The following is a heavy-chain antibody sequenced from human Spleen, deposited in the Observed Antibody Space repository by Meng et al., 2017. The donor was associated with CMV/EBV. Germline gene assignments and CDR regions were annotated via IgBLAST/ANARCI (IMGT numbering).Heavy chain of an antibody. Sequence: SETLSLTCAVYGGPFRGYYWSWIRQPPGKGLEWIGEINHSGSTNYNPSLKSRVTISVDTSKNQFSLKLNSVTAADTAVYYCARGSYDFWSGYPMYYFDYWGQGTLVTVSS. CDR1: GGPFRGYY. D-gene: IGHD3-3*01. J-gene: IGHJ4*02. CDR3: ARGSYDFWSGYPMYYFDY. V-gene: IGHV4-34*01. CDR2: INHSGST.